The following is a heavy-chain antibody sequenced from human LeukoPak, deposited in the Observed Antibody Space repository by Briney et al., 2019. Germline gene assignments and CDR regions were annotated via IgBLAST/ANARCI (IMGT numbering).Heavy chain of an antibody. D-gene: IGHD3-22*01. CDR3: AKDRYSDNTGHHYENEY. CDR2: IDSGSSFI. V-gene: IGHV3-21*01. J-gene: IGHJ4*02. Sequence: GGSLRLSCTASGFTFSTYNMNWVRQAPGKGLEWVSSIDSGSSFIYYADSVRGRFTMSRDNAKNSLYLQMNSLRAEDTAVYYCAKDRYSDNTGHHYENEYWGQGTLVTVSS. CDR1: GFTFSTYN.